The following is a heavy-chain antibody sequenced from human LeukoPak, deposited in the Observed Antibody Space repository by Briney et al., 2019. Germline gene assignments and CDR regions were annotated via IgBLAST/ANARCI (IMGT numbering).Heavy chain of an antibody. J-gene: IGHJ4*02. CDR3: AKERAGWLVPGLFDY. V-gene: IGHV3-23*01. Sequence: GALRLSCAASGFTFSNYGMSWVRQAPGKGLEWVSAISGSGGSTYYADSVKGRFTISRDNSKNTLYLQMNSLRAEDTAVYYCAKERAGWLVPGLFDYWGQGTLVTVSS. CDR2: ISGSGGST. D-gene: IGHD6-19*01. CDR1: GFTFSNYG.